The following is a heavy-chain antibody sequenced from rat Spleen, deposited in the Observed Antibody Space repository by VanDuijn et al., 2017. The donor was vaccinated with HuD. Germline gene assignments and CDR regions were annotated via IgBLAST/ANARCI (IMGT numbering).Heavy chain of an antibody. CDR2: IWGNGNT. J-gene: IGHJ2*01. V-gene: IGHV2-13*01. Sequence: QVQLKESGPGLVQPSQTLSLTCTVSGFSLNNYGVIWVRQPPGKGLEWMGLIWGNGNTNYNSALKSRLSISKDTSKSQVFLKMNSLQTEDTATYYCAREGYYSYYFDYWGQGVMVTVSS. CDR1: GFSLNNYG. CDR3: AREGYYSYYFDY. D-gene: IGHD1-1*01.